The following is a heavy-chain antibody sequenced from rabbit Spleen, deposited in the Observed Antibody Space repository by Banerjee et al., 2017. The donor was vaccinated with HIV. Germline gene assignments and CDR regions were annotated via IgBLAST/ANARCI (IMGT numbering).Heavy chain of an antibody. D-gene: IGHD8-1*01. CDR1: GFSFSRSYD. V-gene: IGHV1S40*01. Sequence: LVESGGGLVKPGASLTLTCTASGFSFSRSYDMCWVRQAPGKGLEWIGCIYSGNGHTHYASWAKGRFTISITSSTTVTLQATGLTVADTATYFCARDTGSSFSSYGMDLWGQGTLVTVS. CDR2: IYSGNGHT. CDR3: ARDTGSSFSSYGMDL. J-gene: IGHJ6*01.